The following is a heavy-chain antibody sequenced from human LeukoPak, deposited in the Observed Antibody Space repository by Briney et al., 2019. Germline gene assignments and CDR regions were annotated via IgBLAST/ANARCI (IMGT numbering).Heavy chain of an antibody. CDR2: IRYDGNNK. Sequence: GSLRLSCAASGFTFSTYGMHWVRQAPGKGLEWVAFIRYDGNNKYYADSVKGRFTISRDNSKNTLYLQMNSLRAEDTAVYYCAKAGEEDRKGFDYWGQGTLVTVSS. CDR1: GFTFSTYG. D-gene: IGHD1-26*01. CDR3: AKAGEEDRKGFDY. J-gene: IGHJ4*02. V-gene: IGHV3-30*02.